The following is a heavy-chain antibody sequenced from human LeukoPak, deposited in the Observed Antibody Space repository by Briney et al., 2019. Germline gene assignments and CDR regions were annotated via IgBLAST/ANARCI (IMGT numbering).Heavy chain of an antibody. V-gene: IGHV4-38-2*02. CDR1: GYSISSGYY. Sequence: SETLSLTCTVSGYSISSGYYWGWIRQPPGKGLEWIGSIYHSGSTYYNPSLKSRVTISVDTSKNQFSLKLSSVTAADTAVYYCARDHYGDYSDTFDYWGQGTLVTVSS. CDR2: IYHSGST. J-gene: IGHJ4*02. CDR3: ARDHYGDYSDTFDY. D-gene: IGHD4-17*01.